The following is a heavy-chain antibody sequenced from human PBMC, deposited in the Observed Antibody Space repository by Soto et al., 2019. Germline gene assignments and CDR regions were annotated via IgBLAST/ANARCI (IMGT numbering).Heavy chain of an antibody. Sequence: PSETLSLTCTDSGGSISSYYWTWIRQPPGKGLEWIGYIYYSGSTYYNPSLKSRVTISVDTANTQFSLRLNSVTAADTAVYYCARRPATTNYYYGMDVWGQGTTVTVSS. CDR3: ARRPATTNYYYGMDV. V-gene: IGHV4-59*01. J-gene: IGHJ6*02. CDR1: GGSISSYY. D-gene: IGHD4-17*01. CDR2: IYYSGST.